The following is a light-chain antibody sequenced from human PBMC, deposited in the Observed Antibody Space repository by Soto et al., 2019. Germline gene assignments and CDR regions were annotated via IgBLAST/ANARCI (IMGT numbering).Light chain of an antibody. Sequence: GDRVTITCRASQTISSWLAWYQQKPGKAPKVLIYKASSLESGVPPRFSGSGSGTGFTLTISSLQPDDFATYYCQQYDSYPLTFGGGTKVDIK. CDR3: QQYDSYPLT. CDR2: KAS. CDR1: QTISSW. V-gene: IGKV1-5*03. J-gene: IGKJ4*01.